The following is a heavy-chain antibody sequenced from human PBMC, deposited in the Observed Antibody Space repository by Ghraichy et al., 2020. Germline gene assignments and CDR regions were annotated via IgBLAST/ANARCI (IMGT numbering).Heavy chain of an antibody. Sequence: LSLTCAASGFTFSDYDMSWIRQAPGKGLEWLSYISSSGSYTNYADSVKGRFTISRDNAKNLLYLQMKSLRGEDTAVYYCARDLRCSGGSCYEISWFDPWGQGTLVSVSS. CDR1: GFTFSDYD. J-gene: IGHJ5*02. V-gene: IGHV3-11*06. D-gene: IGHD2-15*01. CDR3: ARDLRCSGGSCYEISWFDP. CDR2: ISSSGSYT.